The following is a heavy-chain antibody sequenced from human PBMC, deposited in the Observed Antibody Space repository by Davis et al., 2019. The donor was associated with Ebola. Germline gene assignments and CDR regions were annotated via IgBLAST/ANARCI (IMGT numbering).Heavy chain of an antibody. CDR2: ISGSGGTT. CDR1: VITFSSYA. CDR3: GGNSYYYYGMDV. V-gene: IGHV3-23*01. Sequence: GESLKISCADSVITFSSYAMTWVRQAPGKGLEWVSAISGSGGTTYYAGSVKGRFTVSRDNSKNTLYLQMNSLRAEDTAVYYCGGNSYYYYGMDVWGKGTTVTVSS. D-gene: IGHD4-23*01. J-gene: IGHJ6*04.